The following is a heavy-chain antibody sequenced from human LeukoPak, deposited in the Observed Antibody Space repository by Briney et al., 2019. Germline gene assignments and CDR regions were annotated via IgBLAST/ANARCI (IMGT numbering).Heavy chain of an antibody. V-gene: IGHV3-7*01. CDR3: ATDRNSGKYYDY. CDR2: INQDGSQK. Sequence: GGSLRLSCAASGFTFGSCWMNWVRQTPGKGLEWVANINQDGSQKFYVDSVKGRFTISRDNSKDTLYLQTSSLRAEDTAVYYCATDRNSGKYYDYWGQGTLVSVSS. J-gene: IGHJ4*02. CDR1: GFTFGSCW. D-gene: IGHD1-26*01.